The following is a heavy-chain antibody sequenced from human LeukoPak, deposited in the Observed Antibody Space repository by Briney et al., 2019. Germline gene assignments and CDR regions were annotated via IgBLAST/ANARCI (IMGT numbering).Heavy chain of an antibody. CDR2: IYYTGST. V-gene: IGHV4-59*01. Sequence: SETLSLTCTVSGGSISSYYWSWIRQPPGKGLEWIGYIYYTGSTHTNPSLKSRVTISLNMSKNQFSLKLSSVTAADTAVYYCARDMSLYGYTYGSDAFDIWGQGTMVTVSS. CDR1: GGSISSYY. CDR3: ARDMSLYGYTYGSDAFDI. J-gene: IGHJ3*02. D-gene: IGHD5-18*01.